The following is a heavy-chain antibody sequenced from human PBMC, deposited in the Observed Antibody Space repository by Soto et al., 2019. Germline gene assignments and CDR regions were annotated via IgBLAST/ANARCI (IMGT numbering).Heavy chain of an antibody. J-gene: IGHJ6*02. CDR1: GYTLTELS. CDR2: FDPEDGET. CDR3: ATPGDYVRLYYYGMDV. D-gene: IGHD4-17*01. V-gene: IGHV1-24*01. Sequence: GASVKVSCKVSGYTLTELSMHWVRQAPGKGLEWMGGFDPEDGETICAQKFQGRVTMTEDTSTDTAYMELSSLRSEDTAVYYCATPGDYVRLYYYGMDVWGQGTTVTVSS.